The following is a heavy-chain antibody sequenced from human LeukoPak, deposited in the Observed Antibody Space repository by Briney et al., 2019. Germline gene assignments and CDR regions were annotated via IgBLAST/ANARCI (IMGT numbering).Heavy chain of an antibody. D-gene: IGHD3-22*01. Sequence: SETLSLTCTVSGASISRDYWTWIRQPPGKGLEWIGEIYHSGNTNYNPSLKSRVTISVDKSKNQFSLKLSSVTAADTAVYYCARDAYDSSGYSFDYWGQGTLVTVSS. V-gene: IGHV4-59*12. CDR3: ARDAYDSSGYSFDY. CDR2: IYHSGNT. J-gene: IGHJ4*02. CDR1: GASISRDY.